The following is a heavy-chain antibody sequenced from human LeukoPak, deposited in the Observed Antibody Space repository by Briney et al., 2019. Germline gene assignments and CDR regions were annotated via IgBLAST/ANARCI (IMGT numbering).Heavy chain of an antibody. CDR2: ISGSGGST. V-gene: IGHV3-23*01. CDR1: GFTFSSYA. CDR3: AKTRGQGYCSGGSCYSFDY. D-gene: IGHD2-15*01. J-gene: IGHJ4*02. Sequence: PGGSLRLSCAASGFTFSSYAMSWVRQAPGKGLEWVSAISGSGGSTYYADSVKGRFTISRDNSKNMLYLQMNSLRAEDTAVYYCAKTRGQGYCSGGSCYSFDYWGQGTLVTVSS.